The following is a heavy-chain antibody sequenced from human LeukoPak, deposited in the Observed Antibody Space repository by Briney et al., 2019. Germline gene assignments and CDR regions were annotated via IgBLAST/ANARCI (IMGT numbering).Heavy chain of an antibody. CDR1: GFTFSSYG. Sequence: PGRSLRLSCAASGFTFSSYGMHWVRQAPGKGLEWVAVISYDGSNKYYADSVKGRFTISRDNSKNTLYLQMNSLRAEDTAVYYCAKDFSYGSGGYYDDYYYYGMDVWGQGTTVTVSS. J-gene: IGHJ6*02. CDR2: ISYDGSNK. D-gene: IGHD3-10*01. CDR3: AKDFSYGSGGYYDDYYYYGMDV. V-gene: IGHV3-30*18.